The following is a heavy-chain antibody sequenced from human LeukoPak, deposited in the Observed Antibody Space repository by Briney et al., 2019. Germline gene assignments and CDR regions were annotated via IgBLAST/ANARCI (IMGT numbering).Heavy chain of an antibody. CDR3: AAEVRGKRGFDY. CDR2: IIPIFGTA. CDR1: GGTFSSYA. Sequence: GASVKVSCKASGGTFSSYAISWVRQAHGQGLEWMGGIIPIFGTANYAQKFQGRVTITADESTSTAYMELSSLRSEDTAVYYCAAEVRGKRGFDYWGQGTLVTVSS. D-gene: IGHD3-10*01. J-gene: IGHJ4*02. V-gene: IGHV1-69*13.